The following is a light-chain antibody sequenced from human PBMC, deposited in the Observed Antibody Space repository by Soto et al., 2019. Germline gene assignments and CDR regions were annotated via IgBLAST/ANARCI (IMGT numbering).Light chain of an antibody. CDR2: EVS. J-gene: IGLJ7*01. CDR3: SAFTSSTTLA. CDR1: SSDIGGYNY. V-gene: IGLV2-14*01. Sequence: QSALTQPASVSGSPGQSITISCTGTSSDIGGYNYVSWYQQHPGKAPKLMIYEVSNRPSGVSNRFSGSKSGNAASLTISGLQAEDEADYYCSAFTSSTTLAFSGGTQLTVL.